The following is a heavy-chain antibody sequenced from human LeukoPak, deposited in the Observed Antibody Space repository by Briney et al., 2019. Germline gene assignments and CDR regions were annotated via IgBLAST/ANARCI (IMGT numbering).Heavy chain of an antibody. V-gene: IGHV3-23*01. D-gene: IGHD3-22*01. J-gene: IGHJ4*02. CDR1: GFTFSSYA. Sequence: PGGSLRLSCAASGFTFSSYAMSWVRQAPGKGLEWVSAISGSGGSTYYADSVKGRFTISRDNSKNTLYLQMNSLRAEDTAVYYCAKVSGYYYDSSGYYWFDYWGREPWSPSPQ. CDR2: ISGSGGST. CDR3: AKVSGYYYDSSGYYWFDY.